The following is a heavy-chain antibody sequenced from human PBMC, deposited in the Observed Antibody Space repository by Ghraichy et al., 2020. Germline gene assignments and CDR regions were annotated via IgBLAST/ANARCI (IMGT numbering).Heavy chain of an antibody. J-gene: IGHJ4*02. CDR3: ARVWVGSWYKAFDY. Sequence: SETLSLTCAVSGYSISSGYYWGWIRQPPGKGLEWIGSIYHSGSTYYNPSLKSRVTISVDTSKNQFSLKLSSVTAADTAVYYCARVWVGSWYKAFDYWGQGTLVTVSS. CDR2: IYHSGST. CDR1: GYSISSGYY. V-gene: IGHV4-38-2*01. D-gene: IGHD6-13*01.